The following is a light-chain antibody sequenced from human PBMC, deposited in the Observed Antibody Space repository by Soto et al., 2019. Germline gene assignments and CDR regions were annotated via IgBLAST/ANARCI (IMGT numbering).Light chain of an antibody. CDR2: GAS. CDR1: QSVSSN. J-gene: IGKJ1*01. Sequence: EIVLTMSLATLSLSPGERSTLSCRASQSVSSNLAWYQQTPGQAPRLLIYGASTRATGIAARFSGSGSGTEFTLTIRSLQSEDFAVYFCQQYKNWPPWKCGQGTKGAIK. CDR3: QQYKNWPPWK. V-gene: IGKV3-15*01.